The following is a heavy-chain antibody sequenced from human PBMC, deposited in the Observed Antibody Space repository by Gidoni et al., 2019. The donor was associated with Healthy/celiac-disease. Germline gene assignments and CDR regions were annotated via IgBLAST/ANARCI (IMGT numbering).Heavy chain of an antibody. Sequence: QVQLQESGPGLVTPSQTLSLTCTVSGGSISSGGYYWSWIRQHPGKGLEWIGYIYYSGSTYYNPALKSRVTISVDTSKNQFSLKLSAVTAADTAVYYCAGGSSLDWFDPWGQGTLVTVSS. J-gene: IGHJ5*02. CDR3: AGGSSLDWFDP. CDR1: GGSISSGGYY. D-gene: IGHD1-26*01. V-gene: IGHV4-31*03. CDR2: IYYSGST.